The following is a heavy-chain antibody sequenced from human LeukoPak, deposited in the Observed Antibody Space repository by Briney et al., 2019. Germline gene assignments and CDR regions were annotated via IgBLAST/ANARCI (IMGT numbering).Heavy chain of an antibody. D-gene: IGHD2-2*01. CDR3: ARGTKVVPAVARQYYFDY. Sequence: PSETLSLTCTVSGGSISSYYWSWIRQPPGKGLEWIGEINHSGSTNYNPSLKSRVTISVDTSKNQFSLKLSSVTAADTAVYYCARGTKVVPAVARQYYFDYWGQGTLVTVSS. CDR2: INHSGST. CDR1: GGSISSYY. V-gene: IGHV4-34*01. J-gene: IGHJ4*02.